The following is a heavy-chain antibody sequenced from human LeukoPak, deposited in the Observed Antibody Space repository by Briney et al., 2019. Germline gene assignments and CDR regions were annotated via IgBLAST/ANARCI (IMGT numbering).Heavy chain of an antibody. CDR2: IRNKAYGGTT. CDR1: GFTFGEYA. V-gene: IGHV3-49*04. Sequence: GRSLRLSCTAAGFTFGEYAVNWVRQAPGKGLEWVGFIRNKAYGGTTEYAASVKDRFTISRDDSKSIAYLQMNSLKTEDTATYYCTREPDYGVNSVAFDSWGQGTLVTVSS. J-gene: IGHJ4*02. CDR3: TREPDYGVNSVAFDS. D-gene: IGHD4-23*01.